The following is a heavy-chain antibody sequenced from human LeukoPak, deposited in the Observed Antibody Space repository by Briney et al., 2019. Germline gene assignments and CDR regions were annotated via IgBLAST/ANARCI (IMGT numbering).Heavy chain of an antibody. V-gene: IGHV1-8*01. Sequence: ASVKVSCKASGYSFTSYDINWVRQATGQGPEWIGWMNPSSGNTGYAQRFQGRVTMTRDTSPSTAYLELSSLTSDDTAVYYCAAHTYYYSSGSFGHWGQGTLVTVSS. CDR3: AAHTYYYSSGSFGH. CDR2: MNPSSGNT. J-gene: IGHJ4*02. D-gene: IGHD3-10*01. CDR1: GYSFTSYD.